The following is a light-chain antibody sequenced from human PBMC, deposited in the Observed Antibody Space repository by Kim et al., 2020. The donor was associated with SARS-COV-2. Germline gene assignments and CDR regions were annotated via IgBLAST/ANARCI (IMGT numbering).Light chain of an antibody. CDR2: KAS. Sequence: GDRVTITCRASQSISTRLAWYQQKPGKAPKLLIYKASTLEGGVPSRFSGSGSGTDFTLTVSSLQPDDFATYYCQQYNSSPWTFGQGTKVDIK. CDR3: QQYNSSPWT. J-gene: IGKJ1*01. CDR1: QSISTR. V-gene: IGKV1-5*03.